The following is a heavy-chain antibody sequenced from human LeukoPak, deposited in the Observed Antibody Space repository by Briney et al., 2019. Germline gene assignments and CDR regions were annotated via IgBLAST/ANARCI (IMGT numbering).Heavy chain of an antibody. V-gene: IGHV3-30*04. J-gene: IGHJ5*02. D-gene: IGHD2-15*01. Sequence: GGSLRLSCAASGFTFSSYAMHWVRQAPGRGLEWVAVISYDGSNKYYADSVKGRFTISRDNSKNTLYLQMNSLRAEDTAVYYCARDPQCSGGSCYSAWFDPWGQGTLVTVSS. CDR3: ARDPQCSGGSCYSAWFDP. CDR2: ISYDGSNK. CDR1: GFTFSSYA.